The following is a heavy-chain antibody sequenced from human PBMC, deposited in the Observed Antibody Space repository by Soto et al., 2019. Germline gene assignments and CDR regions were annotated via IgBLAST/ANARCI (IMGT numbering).Heavy chain of an antibody. CDR3: ARGSSWPVGGIDY. Sequence: QVQLQESGPGLVKPSETLSLTCTVSGGSISSYYWSWIRQPPGKGLEWIGYIYYSGSTNYSPSLKSRVTISVDTSKNQFSLKLSSVTAADTAVYYCARGSSWPVGGIDYWGQGTLVTVSS. V-gene: IGHV4-59*01. D-gene: IGHD6-13*01. CDR2: IYYSGST. J-gene: IGHJ4*02. CDR1: GGSISSYY.